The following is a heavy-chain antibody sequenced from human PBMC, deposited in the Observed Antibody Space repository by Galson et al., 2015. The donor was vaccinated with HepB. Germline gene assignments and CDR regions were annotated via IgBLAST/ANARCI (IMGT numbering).Heavy chain of an antibody. CDR1: GLIVNSNY. CDR2: IYGGGTT. CDR3: ERGGAPLTNRPLDF. D-gene: IGHD4/OR15-4a*01. Sequence: SLRLSCAVSGLIVNSNYMSWVRQAPGKGLEWVSGIYGGGTTNYADAVKGRLTISRDASKNTLFLQMNSLRAEDTAVYYCERGGAPLTNRPLDFWGQGTLVTVSS. J-gene: IGHJ4*02. V-gene: IGHV3-53*01.